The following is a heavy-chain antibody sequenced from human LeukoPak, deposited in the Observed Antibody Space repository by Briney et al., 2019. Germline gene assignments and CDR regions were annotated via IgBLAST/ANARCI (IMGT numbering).Heavy chain of an antibody. J-gene: IGHJ6*02. Sequence: GASVKVSCKASGYTFTGYYMHWVRQAPGQGLEWMGWINPNSGGTNYAQKFQGWVTMTRDTSISTAYMELSRLRSDDTAVYYCARGSRPRTYYGSGSYYKLDYYGMDVWGQGTTVTVSS. CDR2: INPNSGGT. V-gene: IGHV1-2*04. D-gene: IGHD3-10*01. CDR3: ARGSRPRTYYGSGSYYKLDYYGMDV. CDR1: GYTFTGYY.